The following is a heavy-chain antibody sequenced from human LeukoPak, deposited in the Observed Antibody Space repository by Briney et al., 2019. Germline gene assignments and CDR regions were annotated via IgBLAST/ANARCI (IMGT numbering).Heavy chain of an antibody. J-gene: IGHJ5*02. V-gene: IGHV4-59*01. CDR2: IYYSGST. D-gene: IGHD3-10*01. Sequence: SETLSLTCTDSGGSISSYYWSWIRQPPGKGLEWIGYIYYSGSTNYNPYLKSRVTISVDTSKNQFSLKLSSVTAADTAVYYCARSVVGRYYGSGSYSDWFDPWGQGTLVTVSS. CDR1: GGSISSYY. CDR3: ARSVVGRYYGSGSYSDWFDP.